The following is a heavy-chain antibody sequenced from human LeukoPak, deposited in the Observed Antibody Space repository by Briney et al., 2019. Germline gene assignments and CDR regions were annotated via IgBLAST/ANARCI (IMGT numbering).Heavy chain of an antibody. CDR3: TLLREPEYSTPYYMDV. V-gene: IGHV3-74*01. Sequence: PGGSLRLSCAASGFTFSSYWMHWVRQAPGKGLVWVSRINSDGSSTSYADSVKGRFTISRDNAKNTLYLQMNSLRAEDTAVYYCTLLREPEYSTPYYMDVWGKGTTVTISS. CDR1: GFTFSSYW. D-gene: IGHD1-26*01. J-gene: IGHJ6*03. CDR2: INSDGSST.